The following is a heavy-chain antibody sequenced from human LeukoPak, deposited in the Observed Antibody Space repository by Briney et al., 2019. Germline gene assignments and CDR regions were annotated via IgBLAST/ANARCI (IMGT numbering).Heavy chain of an antibody. Sequence: GGPLRLSCAGSGFIFSSFWMSWVRQAPGKGLEWVANINQDGNEKYYVDSVKGRFTISRDNVKNSLYLQMNSLRVEDTAVYYCARNTAGFDYWGQGALVTVSS. J-gene: IGHJ4*02. CDR3: ARNTAGFDY. CDR2: INQDGNEK. V-gene: IGHV3-7*03. CDR1: GFIFSSFW.